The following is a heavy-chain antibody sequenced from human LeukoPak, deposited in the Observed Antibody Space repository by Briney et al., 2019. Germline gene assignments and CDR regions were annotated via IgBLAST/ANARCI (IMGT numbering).Heavy chain of an antibody. D-gene: IGHD6-13*01. V-gene: IGHV1-8*01. CDR2: MNPNSGNT. CDR3: ARGRSSSWY. CDR1: GXXXXXYD. Sequence: ASVXVXXXXXGXXXXXYDIXWVRQXTGQGLEWMGWMNPNSGNTGYAQKLQGRVTMTRNTSISTAYMELSSLRSEDTAVYYCARGRSSSWYWGQGTLVTVSS. J-gene: IGHJ4*02.